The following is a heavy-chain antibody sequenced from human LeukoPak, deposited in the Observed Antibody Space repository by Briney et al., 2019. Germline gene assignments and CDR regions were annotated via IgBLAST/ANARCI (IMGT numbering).Heavy chain of an antibody. D-gene: IGHD1-26*01. J-gene: IGHJ4*02. Sequence: SETLSLTCAVYGGSFSGYYWSWIRQPPGKGLEWIGEINHSGITNYNPSLKSRVTIPVNTSKNQFSLKLSSVNTADTAFYYFASQPGGSGSYRGGYYFDYWGQGTLVTVSS. V-gene: IGHV4-34*01. CDR3: ASQPGGSGSYRGGYYFDY. CDR1: GGSFSGYY. CDR2: INHSGIT.